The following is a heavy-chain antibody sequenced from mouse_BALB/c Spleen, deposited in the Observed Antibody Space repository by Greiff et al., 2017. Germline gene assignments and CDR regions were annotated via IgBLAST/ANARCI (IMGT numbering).Heavy chain of an antibody. Sequence: EVQLQQSGAELVRSGASVKLSCTASGFNIKDYYMHWVKQRPEQGLEWIGWIDPENGDTEYAPKFQGKATMTADTSSNTAYLQLSSLTSEDTAVYYCSYGSSPLYAMDYWGQGTSVTVSS. CDR1: GFNIKDYY. V-gene: IGHV14-4*02. J-gene: IGHJ4*01. CDR2: IDPENGDT. CDR3: SYGSSPLYAMDY. D-gene: IGHD1-1*01.